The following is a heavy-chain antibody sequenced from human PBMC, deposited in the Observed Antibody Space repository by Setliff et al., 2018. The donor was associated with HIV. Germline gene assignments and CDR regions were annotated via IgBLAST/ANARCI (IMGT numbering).Heavy chain of an antibody. Sequence: GASVKVSCKASGYTFTRYFMHCVRQAPGQGLEWLGMINPSGGSTWYAQKFQGRVTMTGDTSTNTLYMELSSLRSEDTAVYYCASKGGSENYPDSDAFDIWGQGTLVTVSS. CDR2: INPSGGST. V-gene: IGHV1-46*01. D-gene: IGHD3-10*01. CDR1: GYTFTRYF. J-gene: IGHJ3*02. CDR3: ASKGGSENYPDSDAFDI.